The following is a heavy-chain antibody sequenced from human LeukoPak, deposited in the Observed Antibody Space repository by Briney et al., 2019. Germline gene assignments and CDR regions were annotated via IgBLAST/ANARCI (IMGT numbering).Heavy chain of an antibody. V-gene: IGHV4-59*01. D-gene: IGHD3-22*01. CDR2: SYYTGIA. J-gene: IGHJ3*02. CDR1: GGSISSYY. CDR3: ASPMIVGWFRAFDI. Sequence: SETLSLTCTFSGGSISSYYWTWIRQPPGKGLEWIGYSYYTGIAYYNPSLKSRVTISVDTSRNQFSLKLTSVTAADTALYYCASPMIVGWFRAFDIWGQGTMVTVSS.